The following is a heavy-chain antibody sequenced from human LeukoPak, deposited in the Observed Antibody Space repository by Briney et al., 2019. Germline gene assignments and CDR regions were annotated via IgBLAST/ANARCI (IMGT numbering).Heavy chain of an antibody. CDR1: GYTFTGYY. CDR3: AREGGNHFDWLLPLDY. D-gene: IGHD3-9*01. V-gene: IGHV1-2*04. Sequence: ASVKVSCKASGYTFTGYYMHWVRQAPGQGLEWMGWINPNSGGTNYAQKFQGWVTMTRDTSISTAYMELSRLRSDDTAVYYCAREGGNHFDWLLPLDYWGQGTLVTVSS. CDR2: INPNSGGT. J-gene: IGHJ4*02.